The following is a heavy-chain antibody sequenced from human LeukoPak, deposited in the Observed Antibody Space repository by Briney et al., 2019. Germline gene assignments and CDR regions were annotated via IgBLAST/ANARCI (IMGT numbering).Heavy chain of an antibody. V-gene: IGHV1-18*01. D-gene: IGHD2-8*01. CDR3: ARDSWSPYGMDV. Sequence: ASVKVSCKASGYTFTNYGVSWVRQAPGQGLEWMGWIHTYNGHTNYAQKLQGRVTMTTDTSTSTAYMELRSLRSDDTAVYYCARDSWSPYGMDVWGQGTTVTVSS. CDR1: GYTFTNYG. CDR2: IHTYNGHT. J-gene: IGHJ6*02.